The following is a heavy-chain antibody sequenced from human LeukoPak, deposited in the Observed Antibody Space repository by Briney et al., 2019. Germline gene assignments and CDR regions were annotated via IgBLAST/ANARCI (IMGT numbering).Heavy chain of an antibody. CDR3: ARDLPYGEHEVGDY. D-gene: IGHD4-17*01. CDR1: GFTFSSYG. J-gene: IGHJ4*02. Sequence: GGSLRLSCAPYGFTFSSYGTHWVRQAPGKGLEWVAVIWSDGSNKYYADSVKGRFTISRDNSKNPLYLQMNSLRAEDTAVYYCARDLPYGEHEVGDYWGEGTLVTVSS. CDR2: IWSDGSNK. V-gene: IGHV3-33*01.